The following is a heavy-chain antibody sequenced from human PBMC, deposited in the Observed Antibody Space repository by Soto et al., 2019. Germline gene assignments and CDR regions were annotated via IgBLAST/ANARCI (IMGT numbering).Heavy chain of an antibody. V-gene: IGHV4-30-4*01. CDR3: ASNSYGYLFYDY. CDR2: IYYSGST. Sequence: QVQLQESGPGLVKPSQTLSLTCTVSGGSISSGDYYWSWISQPPGKGLEWIGYIYYSGSTYYNPSLTSRVTISVDTSKNQFSLKLSSVTAADTAVYYCASNSYGYLFYDYWCQGTLVTVSS. D-gene: IGHD5-18*01. J-gene: IGHJ4*02. CDR1: GGSISSGDYY.